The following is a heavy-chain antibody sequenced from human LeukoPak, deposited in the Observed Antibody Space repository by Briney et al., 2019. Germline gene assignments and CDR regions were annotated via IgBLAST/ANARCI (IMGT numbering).Heavy chain of an antibody. Sequence: SETLSLTCTVSGGSISSYYWSWIRQPPGKGLEWIGYIYYSGSTNYNPSLKSRVTISVDTSKNQFSLKLSSVTAADTAVYYCARLTYYDFWSGRQYYYYGMDVWGQGTTVTVSS. V-gene: IGHV4-59*08. J-gene: IGHJ6*02. D-gene: IGHD3-3*01. CDR1: GGSISSYY. CDR3: ARLTYYDFWSGRQYYYYGMDV. CDR2: IYYSGST.